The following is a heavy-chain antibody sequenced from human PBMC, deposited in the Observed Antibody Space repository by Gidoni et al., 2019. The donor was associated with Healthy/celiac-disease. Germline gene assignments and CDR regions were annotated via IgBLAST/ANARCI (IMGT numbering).Heavy chain of an antibody. J-gene: IGHJ6*02. CDR2: IYYSGSN. D-gene: IGHD2-2*01. Sequence: QVQLHESGPGLVKPSEPLSLTCTVSVGSVSTGSYSWSWIRQPPGKGLEWIGYIYYSGSNNYNPSLKSRVTISVDTSKNQFSLKLSSVTAADTAVYYCAREEGVYCSSTRCYANYYYGMDVWGQGTTVTVSS. CDR3: AREEGVYCSSTRCYANYYYGMDV. V-gene: IGHV4-61*01. CDR1: VGSVSTGSYS.